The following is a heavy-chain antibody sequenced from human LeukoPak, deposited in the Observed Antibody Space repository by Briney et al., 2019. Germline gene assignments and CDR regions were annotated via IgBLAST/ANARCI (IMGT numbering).Heavy chain of an antibody. CDR2: IRGDNGNT. Sequence: SVKLSCKSSGYTFTSYGNSWVRQAPGQGLEWMGWIRGDNGNTNYVQKLQGRVTMTTDTSTSTAYMELRSLRSDDTAVYYCARGGGGSYYVDYWGQGTLVTVSS. CDR1: GYTFTSYG. J-gene: IGHJ4*02. CDR3: ARGGGGSYYVDY. V-gene: IGHV1-18*01. D-gene: IGHD1-26*01.